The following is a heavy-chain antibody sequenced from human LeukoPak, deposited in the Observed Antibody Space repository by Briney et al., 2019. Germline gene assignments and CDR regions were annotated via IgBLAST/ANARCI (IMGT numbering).Heavy chain of an antibody. CDR1: GFTFSNYA. CDR2: INSGGGTT. Sequence: PGGSLRLSCAASGFTFSNYAMTWVRQAPGKGLEWVSGINSGGGTTYYADSVKGRFTISRDNSKNTLYLQMNSLRAEDTAVYSCAEDTGQWPVRTFDSWGQGTLVTVSS. CDR3: AEDTGQWPVRTFDS. D-gene: IGHD6-19*01. J-gene: IGHJ4*02. V-gene: IGHV3-23*01.